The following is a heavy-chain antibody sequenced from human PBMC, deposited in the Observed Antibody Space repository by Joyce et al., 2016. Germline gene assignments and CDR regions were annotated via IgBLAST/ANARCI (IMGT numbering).Heavy chain of an antibody. V-gene: IGHV3-30*18. Sequence: QVQLVESGGGVVQPGRSLRLSCAASRFIFSSFGMHWVRQAPGKGLEWVAVISYDRSNKLYAYAVKARFTISRDNSKNTLYLQMNRLRTEDTAMYYCAKDMVRGVVGGNPPSEYWGQGTLVTVSS. CDR3: AKDMVRGVVGGNPPSEY. D-gene: IGHD3-10*01. CDR2: ISYDRSNK. CDR1: RFIFSSFG. J-gene: IGHJ4*02.